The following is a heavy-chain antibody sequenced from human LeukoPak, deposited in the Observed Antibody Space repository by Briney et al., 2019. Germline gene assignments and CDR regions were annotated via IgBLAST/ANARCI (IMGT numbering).Heavy chain of an antibody. CDR2: ISSSSSTI. Sequence: PGGSLRLSCAASGFTFSSYEMNWVRQAPGKGLEWVSYISSSSSTIYNADSVKGRFTISRDNAKNSLYLQMNSLRAEDTAVYYCARTPYDFWSASYSYYFDYWGQGILVTVSS. CDR1: GFTFSSYE. J-gene: IGHJ4*02. D-gene: IGHD3-3*01. CDR3: ARTPYDFWSASYSYYFDY. V-gene: IGHV3-48*03.